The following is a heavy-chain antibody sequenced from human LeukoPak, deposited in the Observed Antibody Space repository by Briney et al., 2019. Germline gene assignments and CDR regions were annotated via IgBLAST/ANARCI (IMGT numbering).Heavy chain of an antibody. J-gene: IGHJ4*02. CDR1: GGSISSSSYY. Sequence: NPSETLSLTRTVSGGSISSSSYYWGWIRQPPGKGLEWIGSIYYSGSTYYNPSLKSRVTISVDTSKNQFSLKLSSVTAADTAVYYCASTLNLRWPTRGDYWGQGTLVTVSS. V-gene: IGHV4-39*01. CDR3: ASTLNLRWPTRGDY. CDR2: IYYSGST. D-gene: IGHD4-23*01.